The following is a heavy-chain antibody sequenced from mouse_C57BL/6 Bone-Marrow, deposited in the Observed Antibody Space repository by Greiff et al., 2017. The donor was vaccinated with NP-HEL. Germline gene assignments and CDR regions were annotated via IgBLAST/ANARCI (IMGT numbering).Heavy chain of an antibody. V-gene: IGHV1-81*01. CDR1: GYTFTSYG. D-gene: IGHD2-4*01. J-gene: IGHJ3*01. Sequence: VKVVESGAELARPGASVKLSCKASGYTFTSYGISWVKQRTGQGLEWIGEIYPRSGNTYYNEKFKGKATLTADKSSSTAYMELRSLTSEDSAVYFCARYDDDAWFAYWGQGTLVTVSA. CDR3: ARYDDDAWFAY. CDR2: IYPRSGNT.